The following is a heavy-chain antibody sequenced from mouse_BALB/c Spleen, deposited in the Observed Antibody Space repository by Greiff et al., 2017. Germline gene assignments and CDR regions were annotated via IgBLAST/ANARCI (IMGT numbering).Heavy chain of an antibody. J-gene: IGHJ4*01. D-gene: IGHD3-3*01. V-gene: IGHV1-80*01. CDR1: GYAFSSYW. Sequence: QVQLQQSGAELVRPGSSVKISCKASGYAFSSYWMNWVKQRPGQGLEWIGQIYPGDGDTNYNGKFKGKATLTADKSSSTAYMQLSSLTSEDSAVYFCARSRPSYYAMAYWGQGTSVTVSS. CDR2: IYPGDGDT. CDR3: ARSRPSYYAMAY.